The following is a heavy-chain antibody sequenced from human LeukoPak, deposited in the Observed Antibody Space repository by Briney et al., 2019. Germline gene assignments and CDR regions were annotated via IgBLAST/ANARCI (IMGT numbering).Heavy chain of an antibody. Sequence: GGSLRLSCAASGFTFSSYWMHWVRQAPGKGLVWVSRITSDGSSTSYADSVKGRFTISRDNAKNTLYLQMNSLRAEDTAVYYCAKDRYSGYVGLFDYWGQGTLVTVSS. CDR2: ITSDGSST. D-gene: IGHD5-12*01. CDR3: AKDRYSGYVGLFDY. J-gene: IGHJ4*02. V-gene: IGHV3-74*01. CDR1: GFTFSSYW.